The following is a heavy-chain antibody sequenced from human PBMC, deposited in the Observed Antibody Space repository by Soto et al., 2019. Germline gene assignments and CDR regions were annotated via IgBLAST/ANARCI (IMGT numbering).Heavy chain of an antibody. CDR2: INPNSGGT. Sequence: QVQLVQSGAEVKKPGASVKVSCKASGYTFTGYYIHWVRQAPGQGLEWMGWINPNSGGTNYAQKFKGWVTMTRDTSMSTAYMELSRLRSDDTAVYYCARGITMVRGVLLDAFDIWGQGTMVTVSS. V-gene: IGHV1-2*04. D-gene: IGHD3-10*01. J-gene: IGHJ3*02. CDR3: ARGITMVRGVLLDAFDI. CDR1: GYTFTGYY.